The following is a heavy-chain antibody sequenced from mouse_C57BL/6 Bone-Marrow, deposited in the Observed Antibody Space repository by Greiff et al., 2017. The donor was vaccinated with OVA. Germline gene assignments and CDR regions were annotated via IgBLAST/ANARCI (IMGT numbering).Heavy chain of an antibody. D-gene: IGHD1-1*01. V-gene: IGHV1-54*01. CDR3: ARSPYYYGSSYGRFDY. CDR2: INPGSGGT. Sequence: QVQLKESGAELVRPGTSVKVSCKASGYAFTNYLIEWVKQRPGQGLEWIGVINPGSGGTNYNEKFKGKATLTADKSSSTAYMQLSSLTSEDSAVYFCARSPYYYGSSYGRFDYWGQGTTLTVSS. CDR1: GYAFTNYL. J-gene: IGHJ2*01.